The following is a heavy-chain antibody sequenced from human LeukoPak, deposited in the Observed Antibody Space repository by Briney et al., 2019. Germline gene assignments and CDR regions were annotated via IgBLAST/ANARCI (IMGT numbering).Heavy chain of an antibody. CDR2: ISSSGSTI. D-gene: IGHD4-17*01. V-gene: IGHV3-11*04. CDR1: GFTFSDYY. J-gene: IGHJ4*02. Sequence: GGSLRLSXAASGFTFSDYYMSWIRQAPGKGLEWVSYISSSGSTIYYADSVKGRFTISRDNAKNSLYLQMNSLRAEDTAVYYCARDAFYGDYPDYWGQGTLVTVSS. CDR3: ARDAFYGDYPDY.